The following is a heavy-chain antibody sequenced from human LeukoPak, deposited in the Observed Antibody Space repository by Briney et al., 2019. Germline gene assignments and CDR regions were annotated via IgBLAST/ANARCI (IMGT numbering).Heavy chain of an antibody. J-gene: IGHJ6*02. D-gene: IGHD3-10*01. V-gene: IGHV1-18*01. CDR1: GYTFTSYG. Sequence: ASVKVSCKASGYTFTSYGISWVRQAPGQGLEWMGWISPNNGNSNYVQKFQGRVTMTTNASTKTAYMELRSVRSDDTAVYYCARGRIRGVKTYGMDVWGQGTTVTVSS. CDR2: ISPNNGNS. CDR3: ARGRIRGVKTYGMDV.